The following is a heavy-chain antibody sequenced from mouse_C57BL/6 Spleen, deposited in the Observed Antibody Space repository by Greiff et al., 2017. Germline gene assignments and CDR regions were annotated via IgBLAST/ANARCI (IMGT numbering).Heavy chain of an antibody. CDR1: GFNIKDYY. J-gene: IGHJ3*01. CDR3: ARNAYYSNYEFAY. D-gene: IGHD2-5*01. V-gene: IGHV14-2*01. Sequence: VQLQQSGADLVKPGASVKLSCTASGFNIKDYYMPWVKQRTEQGLEWIGRIDPEDGETKYAPKFQGKATITADTSSNTAYLQLSSLTSEDTAVYYCARNAYYSNYEFAYWGQGTLVTVSA. CDR2: IDPEDGET.